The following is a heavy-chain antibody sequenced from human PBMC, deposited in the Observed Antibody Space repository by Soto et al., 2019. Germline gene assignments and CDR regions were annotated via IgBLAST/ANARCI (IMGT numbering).Heavy chain of an antibody. Sequence: KPSETRSLTCTVSGASMSSSDHYWSWVRQHPGKGLEWIGNISYLGDTYYNPPLRSRVTISADMSKNQFSLELSSVTAADTAVYYGARSDGPGNYHEYLFRFWGQGTLVTVSS. CDR3: ARSDGPGNYHEYLFRF. CDR2: ISYLGDT. CDR1: GASMSSSDHY. D-gene: IGHD3-10*01. V-gene: IGHV4-31*03. J-gene: IGHJ4*02.